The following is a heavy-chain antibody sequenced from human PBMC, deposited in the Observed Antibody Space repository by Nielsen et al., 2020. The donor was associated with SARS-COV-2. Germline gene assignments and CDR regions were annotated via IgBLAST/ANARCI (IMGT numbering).Heavy chain of an antibody. CDR2: IYYSGST. V-gene: IGHV4-39*01. Sequence: SETLSFTCTVSGGSISSSSYYWGWIRQPPGKGLEWIGSIYYSGSTYYNPSLKSRVTISVDTSKNQFSLKLSSVTAADTAVYYCARTGLGRPVWGQGTLVTVSS. CDR3: ARTGLGRPV. CDR1: GGSISSSSYY. J-gene: IGHJ4*02. D-gene: IGHD3/OR15-3a*01.